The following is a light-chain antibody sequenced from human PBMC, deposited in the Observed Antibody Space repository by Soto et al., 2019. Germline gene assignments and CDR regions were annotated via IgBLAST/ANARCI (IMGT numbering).Light chain of an antibody. CDR2: GAS. CDR1: QSFSSN. J-gene: IGKJ1*01. V-gene: IGKV3-15*01. CDR3: QHSNDRWT. Sequence: IVWTQSPATLSVSPGERATLSCRASQSFSSNLAWYQQKPGQAPSLLIYGASTRATGVPARFSGSGSGTDFTLTISSLQSEDFAVYYCQHSNDRWTFGQGTKVDIK.